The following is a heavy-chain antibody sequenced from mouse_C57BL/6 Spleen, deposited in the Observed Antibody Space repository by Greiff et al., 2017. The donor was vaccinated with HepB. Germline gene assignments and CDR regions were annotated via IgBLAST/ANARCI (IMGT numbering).Heavy chain of an antibody. Sequence: EVKLQESGGGLVQPGGSLSLSCAASGFTFTDYYMSWVRQPPGKALEWLGFIRNKANGYTTEYSASVKGRFTISRDNSQSILYLQMNALRAEDSATYYCARWEYFDYWGQGTTLTVSS. CDR2: IRNKANGYTT. D-gene: IGHD4-1*01. CDR3: ARWEYFDY. J-gene: IGHJ2*01. V-gene: IGHV7-3*01. CDR1: GFTFTDYY.